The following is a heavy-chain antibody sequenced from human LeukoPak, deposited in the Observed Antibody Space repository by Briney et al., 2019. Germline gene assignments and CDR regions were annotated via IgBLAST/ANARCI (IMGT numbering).Heavy chain of an antibody. CDR3: AKYLPNQLLKD. J-gene: IGHJ4*02. CDR2: ISGSGGST. Sequence: GGSLRLSCAASVVTFSIYAMSWVRQAPGKGLEWVSVISGSGGSTYYADSVKGRFTISRDNSKNTLYLQMNSMRAEDTAVYYCAKYLPNQLLKDWGQGTLVTVSS. V-gene: IGHV3-23*01. D-gene: IGHD2-2*01. CDR1: VVTFSIYA.